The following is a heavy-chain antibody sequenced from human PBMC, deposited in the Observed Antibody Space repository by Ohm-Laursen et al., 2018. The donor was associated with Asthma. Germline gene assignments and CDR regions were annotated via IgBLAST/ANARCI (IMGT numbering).Heavy chain of an antibody. CDR1: GFSFSSYT. V-gene: IGHV3-48*02. Sequence: SLRLSCTASGFSFSSYTMNWVRQAPGKGLEWVSYISSSSSSLYYADSMKGRFTISRDDAKNPLSLQMNSLRDDDTAVYYCARGYYYDSRASYYFDYWGQGTLVTVSS. CDR3: ARGYYYDSRASYYFDY. D-gene: IGHD3-22*01. J-gene: IGHJ4*02. CDR2: ISSSSSSL.